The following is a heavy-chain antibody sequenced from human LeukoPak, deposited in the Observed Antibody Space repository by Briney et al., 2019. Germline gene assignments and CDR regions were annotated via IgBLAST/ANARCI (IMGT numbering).Heavy chain of an antibody. CDR2: IYYSGST. J-gene: IGHJ6*04. V-gene: IGHV4-30-4*01. CDR1: GGSISSGDYY. Sequence: PSQTLSLTCTVSGGSISSGDYYWSWIRQPPGKGLEWIGYIYYSGSTYYNPSLKSRVTISVDTSKNQFSLKLSSVTAADTAVYYCARAVATVYYYGMDVWGKGTTVTASS. CDR3: ARAVATVYYYGMDV. D-gene: IGHD5-12*01.